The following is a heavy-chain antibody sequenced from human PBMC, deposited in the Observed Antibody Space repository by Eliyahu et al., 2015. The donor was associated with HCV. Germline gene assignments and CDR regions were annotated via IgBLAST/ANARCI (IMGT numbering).Heavy chain of an antibody. D-gene: IGHD3-22*01. CDR2: IYSGGST. J-gene: IGHJ3*02. CDR1: GFTVSSNY. V-gene: IGHV3-53*01. CDR3: ARAFLPQRAKYYYDSSGYSHAFDI. Sequence: LRLSCAASGFTVSSNYMSWVRQAPGKGLEWVSVIYSGGSTYYADSVKGRFTISRDNSKNTLYLQMNSLRAEDTAVYYCARAFLPQRAKYYYDSSGYSHAFDIWGQGTMVTVSS.